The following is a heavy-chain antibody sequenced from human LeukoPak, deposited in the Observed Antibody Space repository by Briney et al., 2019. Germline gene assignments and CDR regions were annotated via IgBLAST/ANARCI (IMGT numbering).Heavy chain of an antibody. CDR3: ARVSGYDSSGYYYGWYFDL. D-gene: IGHD3-22*01. CDR1: GFTISDYW. J-gene: IGHJ2*01. CDR2: IKEDGSEK. Sequence: GRSLRLSCAASGFTISDYWMSWVRQAPGKGLEWVANIKEDGSEKNYVDSAKGRFTISRDNAKNTLYLQMNSLRAEDTAVYYCARVSGYDSSGYYYGWYFDLWGRGTLVTVSS. V-gene: IGHV3-7*04.